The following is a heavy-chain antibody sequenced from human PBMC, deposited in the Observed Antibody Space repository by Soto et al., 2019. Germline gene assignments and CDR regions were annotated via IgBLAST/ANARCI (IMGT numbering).Heavy chain of an antibody. J-gene: IGHJ4*02. CDR1: GFTFTTYW. Sequence: EVQLVESGGGLVQPGGSLRLSCAASGFTFTTYWMSWVRQAPGKGLEWVATIKEDGRVRNYLDSVKGRFTISRDNTKNSLFLEMNSLRGEDTAVYFCVRGGRFYAGWWGQGTLVTVSS. V-gene: IGHV3-7*05. D-gene: IGHD1-26*01. CDR3: VRGGRFYAGW. CDR2: IKEDGRVR.